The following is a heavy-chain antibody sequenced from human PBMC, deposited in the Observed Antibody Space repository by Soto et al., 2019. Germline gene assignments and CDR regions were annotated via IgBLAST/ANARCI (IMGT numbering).Heavy chain of an antibody. V-gene: IGHV3-11*06. CDR1: GFTFSDYY. CDR3: ARVVRLMLYSDY. D-gene: IGHD2-8*01. Sequence: VGSLRLSCAASGFTFSDYYMSWIRQAPGKGLEWVSYIGPSSSYTNYADSVKGRFAISRDNTKNSLYLQMNSLRAEDTAVYYCARVVRLMLYSDYWGQGTLVTVSS. J-gene: IGHJ4*02. CDR2: IGPSSSYT.